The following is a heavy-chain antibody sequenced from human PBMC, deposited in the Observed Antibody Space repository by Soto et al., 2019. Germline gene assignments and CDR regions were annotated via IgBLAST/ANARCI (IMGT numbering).Heavy chain of an antibody. Sequence: QITLEDSGPPLVKPTQTLTLTCTFSGFSLSTSEVGVGWIRQPPGKALEWLALIYRDDDKRYSPSLKSRLTLTKDPPKNQVVLTMTNMDPVDTATYYCAHHMRGRGGDYWGQGTLVTVSS. CDR1: GFSLSTSEVG. J-gene: IGHJ4*02. CDR3: AHHMRGRGGDY. D-gene: IGHD3-16*01. CDR2: IYRDDDK. V-gene: IGHV2-5*02.